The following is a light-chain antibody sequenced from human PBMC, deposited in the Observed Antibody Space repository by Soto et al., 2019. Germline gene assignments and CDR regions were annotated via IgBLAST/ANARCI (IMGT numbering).Light chain of an antibody. CDR2: RNN. V-gene: IGLV1-44*01. Sequence: QSVLTQPPSASGTPGQRVTISCSGSSSNRGDNTVNWYQQLPGTAPKLLIYRNNRRPSEVPDRFSGSKSGTSASLAISGLQSDDEADYYCATWDDSLNGPVFGGGTKLTVL. CDR1: SSNRGDNT. CDR3: ATWDDSLNGPV. J-gene: IGLJ3*02.